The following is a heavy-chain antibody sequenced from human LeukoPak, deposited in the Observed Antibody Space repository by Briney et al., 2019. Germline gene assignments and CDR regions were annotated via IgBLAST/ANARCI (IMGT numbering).Heavy chain of an antibody. V-gene: IGHV1-2*06. J-gene: IGHJ4*02. CDR1: GYTFTGYY. Sequence: GASVKVSCKASGYTFTGYYMHWVRQAPGQGLEWMGRINPNSGGTNYAQKFQGRVTMTRDTSISTAYMELSRLRSDDTAVYYCARGGKNYYDSSGYYSLFDCWGQGTLVTVSS. CDR3: ARGGKNYYDSSGYYSLFDC. CDR2: INPNSGGT. D-gene: IGHD3-22*01.